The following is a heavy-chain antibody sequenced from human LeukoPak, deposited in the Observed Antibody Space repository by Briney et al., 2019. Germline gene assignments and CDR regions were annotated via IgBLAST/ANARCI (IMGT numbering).Heavy chain of an antibody. D-gene: IGHD3-22*01. Sequence: GGPLRLSCAASGFTLSSYWMHWVRQAPGKGLVWVSRIKSDGRTNYADSVKGRFTISRDNAKNTVSLQMNSLRAEDTGVYYCARAPSEIGGYYPEYFRHWGQGTLVIVSS. CDR3: ARAPSEIGGYYPEYFRH. J-gene: IGHJ1*01. V-gene: IGHV3-74*01. CDR2: IKSDGRT. CDR1: GFTLSSYW.